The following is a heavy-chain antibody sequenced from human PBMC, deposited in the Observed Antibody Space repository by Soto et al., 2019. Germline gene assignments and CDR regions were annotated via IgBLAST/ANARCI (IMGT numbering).Heavy chain of an antibody. V-gene: IGHV3-74*01. Sequence: EVYLVESGGGLVQPGGSLRLSCVASGFTFTDYWIHWVRQAPGKGLMWISHIDPGGSTGTYADSVKGRFTVSRDNVKNTVYLQMNSLRVEDTAVYYCTRPMRTAPAGDYWGRGTLVTVSS. CDR3: TRPMRTAPAGDY. CDR1: GFTFTDYW. CDR2: IDPGGSTG. J-gene: IGHJ4*02. D-gene: IGHD3-22*01.